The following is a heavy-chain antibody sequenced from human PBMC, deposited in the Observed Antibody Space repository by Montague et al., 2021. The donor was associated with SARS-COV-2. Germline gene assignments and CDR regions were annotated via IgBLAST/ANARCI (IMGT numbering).Heavy chain of an antibody. CDR3: ARGTEYGSGIYSHYYYDH. V-gene: IGHV4-34*01. CDR1: GGSFSGYY. D-gene: IGHD3-10*01. CDR2: INHSGST. J-gene: IGHJ4*02. Sequence: SETLSLTCAVYGGSFSGYYWSWIRQPPGKGLEWIGEINHSGSTNXXPSLKSRVTISVDTSKNQFSLKPSSVTAADTAVYYCARGTEYGSGIYSHYYYDHWGQGTLVTVSS.